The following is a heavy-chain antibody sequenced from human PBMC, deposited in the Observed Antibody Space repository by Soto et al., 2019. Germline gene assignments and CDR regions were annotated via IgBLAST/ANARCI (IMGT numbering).Heavy chain of an antibody. J-gene: IGHJ6*03. CDR2: ISSSSSYI. V-gene: IGHV3-21*01. CDR1: GFTFSSYS. D-gene: IGHD2-15*01. CDR3: ARDSAATPYYYYYMDV. Sequence: EVQLVESGGGLVKPGGSLRLSCAASGFTFSSYSMNWVRQAPGKGLEWVSSISSSSSYIYHADSVKGRFTISRDNAKNSLYLQMNSLRAEDTAVYYCARDSAATPYYYYYMDVWGKGTTVTVSS.